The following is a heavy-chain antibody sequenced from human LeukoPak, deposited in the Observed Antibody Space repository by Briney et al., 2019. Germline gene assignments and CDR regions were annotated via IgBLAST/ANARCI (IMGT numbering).Heavy chain of an antibody. V-gene: IGHV4-39*07. CDR1: GGSISSSSYY. J-gene: IGHJ4*02. CDR2: IYYSGST. CDR3: ARLVGKTTPREYFDY. D-gene: IGHD1-1*01. Sequence: PSETLSLTCTVSGGSISSSSYYWGWIRQPPGKGLEWIGSIYYSGSTNYNPSLKSRVTMSVDTSKNHFSLNLSSVTAADTAVYYCARLVGKTTPREYFDYWGQGSLVTVSS.